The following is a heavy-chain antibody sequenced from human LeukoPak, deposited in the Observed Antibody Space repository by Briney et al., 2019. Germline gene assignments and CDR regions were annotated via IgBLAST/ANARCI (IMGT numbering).Heavy chain of an antibody. CDR2: INHSGST. CDR1: GGSFSGYY. D-gene: IGHD3-10*01. Sequence: SETLSLTCAVYGGSFSGYYWSWIRQPPGKGLEWIGEINHSGSTNYNPSLKSRVTISVDTSKNQFSLKPSSVTAADTAVYYCARALWFGELSHFDYWGQGTLVTVSS. CDR3: ARALWFGELSHFDY. J-gene: IGHJ4*02. V-gene: IGHV4-34*01.